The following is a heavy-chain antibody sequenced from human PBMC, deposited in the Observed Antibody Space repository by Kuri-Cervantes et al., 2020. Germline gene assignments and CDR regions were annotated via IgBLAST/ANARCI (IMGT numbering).Heavy chain of an antibody. Sequence: LRLSCTVSGGSISSVDYYWSWIRQPPGKGLEWIGYIYYSGSTYYNPSLKSRVTISVDTSKNQFYLKLSSVTAADTAVYYCARAVRDDYGDYGTGPNWFDPWGQGTLVTVSS. J-gene: IGHJ5*02. CDR1: GGSISSVDYY. D-gene: IGHD4-17*01. CDR3: ARAVRDDYGDYGTGPNWFDP. V-gene: IGHV4-30-4*01. CDR2: IYYSGST.